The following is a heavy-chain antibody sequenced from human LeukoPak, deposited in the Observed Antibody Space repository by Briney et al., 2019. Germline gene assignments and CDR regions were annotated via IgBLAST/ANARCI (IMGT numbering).Heavy chain of an antibody. CDR1: RFTFDDFA. D-gene: IGHD2-2*02. V-gene: IGHV3-43*02. Sequence: GGSLRLSCAASRFTFDDFAMHWVRQPPGKGLEWVSLISGDGNNTYYADSVKGRFTISRDNSKSSLFLQMNSLRTDDTALYYCAKYGHTPFDYWGQGTLVTVSS. CDR3: AKYGHTPFDY. J-gene: IGHJ4*02. CDR2: ISGDGNNT.